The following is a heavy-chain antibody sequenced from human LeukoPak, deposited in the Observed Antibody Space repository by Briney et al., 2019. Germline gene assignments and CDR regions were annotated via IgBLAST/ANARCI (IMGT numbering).Heavy chain of an antibody. CDR1: GGTFSSYA. CDR2: IIPIFGTA. J-gene: IGHJ4*02. Sequence: SVKVSCKASGGTFSSYAISWVRQAPGQGLEWMGGIIPIFGTANYAQKFQGRVTITTDESTSTAYMELSSLRSEDTAVYYCARTYYYGSGSYPAFDYWGQGTLSPSPQ. CDR3: ARTYYYGSGSYPAFDY. D-gene: IGHD3-10*01. V-gene: IGHV1-69*05.